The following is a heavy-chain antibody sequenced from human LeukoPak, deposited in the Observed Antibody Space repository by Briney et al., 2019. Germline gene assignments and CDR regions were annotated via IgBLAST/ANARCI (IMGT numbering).Heavy chain of an antibody. CDR2: ISYDGSNK. V-gene: IGHV3-30*04. CDR1: GFTFSSYA. Sequence: GGSLRLSCAASGFTFSSYAMHWVRQAPGKGLEWVAVISYDGSNKYYADSVKGRFTISRDNSKNTLYLQMNSLRAEDTAVYYCARERDTSYLEIDCWGQGTLVTVSS. D-gene: IGHD5-18*01. J-gene: IGHJ4*02. CDR3: ARERDTSYLEIDC.